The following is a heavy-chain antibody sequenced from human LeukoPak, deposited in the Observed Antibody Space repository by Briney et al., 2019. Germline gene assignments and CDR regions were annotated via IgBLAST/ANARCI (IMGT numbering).Heavy chain of an antibody. D-gene: IGHD2-2*01. CDR2: IYYSGST. Sequence: SETLSLTCTVSGGSISSSSYYWGWIRQPPGKGLEWIGSIYYSGSTYYNPSLKSRVTISVDTSKNQFSLKLSSVTAADTAVYYCAREFGGPAAKDYYYYMDVWGKGTTVTVSS. J-gene: IGHJ6*03. CDR3: AREFGGPAAKDYYYYMDV. CDR1: GGSISSSSYY. V-gene: IGHV4-39*07.